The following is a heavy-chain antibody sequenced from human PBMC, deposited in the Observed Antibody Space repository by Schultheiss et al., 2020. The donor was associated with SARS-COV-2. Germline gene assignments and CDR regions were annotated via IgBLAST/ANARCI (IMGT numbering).Heavy chain of an antibody. CDR3: AREGGYYYGMDV. D-gene: IGHD1-26*01. V-gene: IGHV4-34*01. Sequence: SETLSLTCAVYGGSFSGYYWSWIRQPPGKGLEWIGEINHSGSTNYNPSLKSRVTISVDTSKNQFSLKLSSVTAADTAVYYCAREGGYYYGMDVWGQGTTVTVSS. J-gene: IGHJ6*02. CDR1: GGSFSGYY. CDR2: INHSGST.